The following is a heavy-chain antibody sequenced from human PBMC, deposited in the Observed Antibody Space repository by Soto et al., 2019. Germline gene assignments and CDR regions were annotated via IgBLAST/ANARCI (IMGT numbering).Heavy chain of an antibody. CDR3: TTDWIFGVVTAYYFDY. J-gene: IGHJ4*02. D-gene: IGHD3-3*01. Sequence: GGSLRLSCAASGFTFSNAWMSWVRQAPGKGLEWVGRIKSKTDGGTTDYAAPVKGRFTISRDDSKNTLYLQMNSLKTEDTAVYYCTTDWIFGVVTAYYFDYWGQGTLVTVSS. CDR1: GFTFSNAW. CDR2: IKSKTDGGTT. V-gene: IGHV3-15*01.